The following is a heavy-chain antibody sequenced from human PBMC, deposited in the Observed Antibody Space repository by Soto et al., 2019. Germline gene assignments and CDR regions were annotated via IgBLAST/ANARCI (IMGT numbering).Heavy chain of an antibody. V-gene: IGHV4-39*01. J-gene: IGHJ4*02. CDR2: IDYSGTI. CDR1: GGSISSSPYA. CDR3: ARHVHNQGYEYYFDS. D-gene: IGHD3-3*01. Sequence: QLQLQESGPGLVKPSETLSLTCNASGGSISSSPYAWGWIRQSPGKGLEWIGTIDYSGTIYYNPFLKSRITISVDTSKKQISLRLSSVTAADTAVYYCARHVHNQGYEYYFDSWGQGTLVTVSS.